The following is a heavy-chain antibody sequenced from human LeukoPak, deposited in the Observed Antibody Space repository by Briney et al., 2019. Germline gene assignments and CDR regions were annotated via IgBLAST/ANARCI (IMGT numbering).Heavy chain of an antibody. Sequence: GGSLRLSCAASGFTFSSYAMHWVRQAPGKGLEWVAVISYDGSNKYYADSVKGRFTISRDNSKNTLYLQMNSLRAEDTTVYYCAKDQKELRYFEWSCDYWAREPWSPSPQ. CDR3: AKDQKELRYFEWSCDY. J-gene: IGHJ4*02. D-gene: IGHD3-9*01. CDR1: GFTFSSYA. CDR2: ISYDGSNK. V-gene: IGHV3-30-3*01.